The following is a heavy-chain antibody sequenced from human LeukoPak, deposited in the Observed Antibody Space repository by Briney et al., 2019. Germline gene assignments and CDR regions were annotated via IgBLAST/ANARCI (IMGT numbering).Heavy chain of an antibody. V-gene: IGHV4-30-2*01. D-gene: IGHD3-10*01. CDR1: GGSISSGGYS. CDR3: ARSEGSYFH. J-gene: IGHJ4*02. Sequence: SQTLSLTCAVSGGSISSGGYSWSWIRQPPGKGLEWIGYIYHSGSTYYNPSLKSRVTISVDRSKNQFSLKLSSVTAADTAVYYCARSEGSYFHWGQGTLVTVSS. CDR2: IYHSGST.